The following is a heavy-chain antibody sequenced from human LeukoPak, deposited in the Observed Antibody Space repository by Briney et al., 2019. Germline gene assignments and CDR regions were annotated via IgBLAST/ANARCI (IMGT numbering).Heavy chain of an antibody. V-gene: IGHV1-69*06. Sequence: ASVKVSCKASGGTFSSYAISWVRQAPGQGLEWMGGIIPIFGTANYAQKFQGRVTITADKSTSTAYMELSSLRSEDTAVYYCARAKYYYDSSGYYQEPAFDIWGQGTMVTVSS. J-gene: IGHJ3*02. D-gene: IGHD3-22*01. CDR3: ARAKYYYDSSGYYQEPAFDI. CDR1: GGTFSSYA. CDR2: IIPIFGTA.